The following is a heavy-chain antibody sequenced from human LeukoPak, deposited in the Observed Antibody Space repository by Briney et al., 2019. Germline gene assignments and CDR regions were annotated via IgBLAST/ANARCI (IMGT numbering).Heavy chain of an antibody. CDR3: ARTGTAFDY. V-gene: IGHV4-59*11. Sequence: SETLSLTCTVSGGSLSSHSWSWIRQPPGKGLEWIGYTYYTGRTNYNPSLKSRVTISLDTSKNQFSLKLSSVTAADTAMYYCARTGTAFDYWGQGTLVTVSS. CDR2: TYYTGRT. J-gene: IGHJ4*02. CDR1: GGSLSSHS. D-gene: IGHD1-7*01.